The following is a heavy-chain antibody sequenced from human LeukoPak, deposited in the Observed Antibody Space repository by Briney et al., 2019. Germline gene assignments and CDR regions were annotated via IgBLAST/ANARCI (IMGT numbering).Heavy chain of an antibody. CDR1: GGSISSYY. V-gene: IGHV4-59*08. CDR3: ASGPTIFGVVYTGYYYYYMDV. CDR2: IYYSGST. J-gene: IGHJ6*03. D-gene: IGHD3-3*01. Sequence: SETLSLTCTVSGGSISSYYWSWIRQPPGKGLEWIGSIYYSGSTYYNPSLKSRVTISVDTSKNQFSLKLSSVTAADTAVYYCASGPTIFGVVYTGYYYYYMDVWGKGTTVTVSS.